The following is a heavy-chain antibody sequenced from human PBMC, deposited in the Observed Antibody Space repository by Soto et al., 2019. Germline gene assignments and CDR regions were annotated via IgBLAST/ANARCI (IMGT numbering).Heavy chain of an antibody. CDR3: ARDFRDIVVVPADWDYYHYYLMSV. CDR2: ISSSGSTI. V-gene: IGHV3-11*01. D-gene: IGHD2-2*01. J-gene: IGHJ6*03. CDR1: GFTFSDYY. Sequence: GGSLRLSCAASGFTFSDYYMSWIRQAPGKGLEWVSYISSSGSTIYYADSVKGRFTISRDNAKNSLYLQMNSLRAEDTAVYYCARDFRDIVVVPADWDYYHYYLMSVWSKGSTDTVS.